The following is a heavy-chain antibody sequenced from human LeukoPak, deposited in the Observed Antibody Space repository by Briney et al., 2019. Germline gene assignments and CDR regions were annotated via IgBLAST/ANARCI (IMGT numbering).Heavy chain of an antibody. V-gene: IGHV1-8*01. J-gene: IGHJ4*02. CDR2: INPMGMR. CDR3: ARGRQSEL. D-gene: IGHD1-7*01. Sequence: ASVKVSCKASGYPFTIYDINWVRQAAGQGLEWVGSINPMGMRAYAQKFQGRVSMTTNTSINTAYMELSSLRSDDTAVYYCARGRQSELWGQGTLVTVSS. CDR1: GYPFTIYD.